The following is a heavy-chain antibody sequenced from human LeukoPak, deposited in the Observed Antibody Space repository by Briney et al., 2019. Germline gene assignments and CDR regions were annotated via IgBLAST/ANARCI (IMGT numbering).Heavy chain of an antibody. D-gene: IGHD5-24*01. CDR1: GGTFSSYA. CDR2: IIPIFGTA. CDR3: ASRRMRDGYSLN. Sequence: SVKVSCKASGGTFSSYAISWVRQAPGQGLEWMGGIIPIFGTANYAQKFQGRVTITTDESTGTAYMELSSLRSEDTAVYYCASRRMRDGYSLNWGQGTLVTVSS. J-gene: IGHJ4*02. V-gene: IGHV1-69*05.